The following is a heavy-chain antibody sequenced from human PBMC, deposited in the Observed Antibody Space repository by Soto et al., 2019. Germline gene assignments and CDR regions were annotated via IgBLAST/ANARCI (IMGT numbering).Heavy chain of an antibody. CDR3: ATGGRYCSGGSCHRDAFDI. CDR2: INPNSGGT. Sequence: GASVKVSCKASGYTFTGYYMHWVRQAPGQGLEWMGWINPNSGGTNYAQKFQGRVTMTRDTSISTAYMELSRLRSDDTAVYYCATGGRYCSGGSCHRDAFDIWGQGTMVTVSS. CDR1: GYTFTGYY. V-gene: IGHV1-2*02. D-gene: IGHD2-15*01. J-gene: IGHJ3*02.